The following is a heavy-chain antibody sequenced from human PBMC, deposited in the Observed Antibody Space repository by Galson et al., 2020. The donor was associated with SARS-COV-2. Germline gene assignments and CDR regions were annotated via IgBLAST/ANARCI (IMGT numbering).Heavy chain of an antibody. CDR1: GFTFSSYA. CDR2: ISYDGSNK. CDR3: ARDAGALFDY. V-gene: IGHV3-30*04. J-gene: IGHJ4*02. Sequence: GGTLRLSCAASGFTFSSYAMHWVRQAPGKGLEWVAVISYDGSNKYYADSVKGRFTISRDNSKNTLYLQMNSLRAEDTAVYYCARDAGALFDYWGQGTLVTVSS.